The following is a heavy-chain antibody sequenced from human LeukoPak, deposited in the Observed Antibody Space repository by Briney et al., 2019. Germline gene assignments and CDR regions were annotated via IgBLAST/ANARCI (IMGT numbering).Heavy chain of an antibody. V-gene: IGHV3-23*01. CDR1: GFTFSSYA. J-gene: IGHJ4*02. D-gene: IGHD5-18*01. CDR2: ISGSGGST. CDR3: AKDDSAYSYASFDY. Sequence: QPGGSLRLSCAASGFTFSSYAMSWVRQAPGKGLEWVSAISGSGGSTYYADSVKGRFTISRDNSKNTLYLQVNSLRAEDTAVYYCAKDDSAYSYASFDYWGQGTLVTVSS.